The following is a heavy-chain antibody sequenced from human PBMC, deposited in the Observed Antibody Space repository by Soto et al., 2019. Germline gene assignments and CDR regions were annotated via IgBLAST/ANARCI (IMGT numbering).Heavy chain of an antibody. CDR2: IWTSGST. D-gene: IGHD3-16*01. J-gene: IGHJ4*02. Sequence: QVQLQESGPGLVKPSGTLSLTCNVSGDSMSKYYWSWVRQPAGKGLEWIGRIWTSGSTNYNPSLKSRVTMSIDTSNKHFSLDLKSVTAADTAVYYCARTVGAAYYFDFWGQGVLVTVSS. CDR3: ARTVGAAYYFDF. CDR1: GDSMSKYY. V-gene: IGHV4-4*07.